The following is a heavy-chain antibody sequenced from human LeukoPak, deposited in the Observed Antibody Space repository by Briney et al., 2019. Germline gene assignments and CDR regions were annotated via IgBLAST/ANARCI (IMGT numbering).Heavy chain of an antibody. V-gene: IGHV1-69*01. CDR1: GGTFSSYA. CDR3: ARPEEELGDAFDI. D-gene: IGHD1-7*01. Sequence: GSSVKVSGKASGGTFSSYAISWGRQAPGQGLEWWGGIIPIFGTANYAQRFQGRVTITADESTSTAYMELSSLRSEDTAVYYCARPEEELGDAFDIWGQGTMVTVSS. J-gene: IGHJ3*02. CDR2: IIPIFGTA.